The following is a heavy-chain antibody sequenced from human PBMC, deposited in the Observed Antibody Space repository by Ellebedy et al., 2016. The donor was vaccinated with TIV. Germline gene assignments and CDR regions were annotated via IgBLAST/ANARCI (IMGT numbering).Heavy chain of an antibody. CDR2: INPSSGST. J-gene: IGHJ4*02. Sequence: ASVKVSCKASGYTFTSYYIHWVRQAPGQGLEWMGIINPSSGSTGYAQKFQGRVTMTRNTSISTAYMELSSLRSEDTAVYYCARGYGDTEHWGQGTLVTVSS. V-gene: IGHV1-46*01. CDR1: GYTFTSYY. CDR3: ARGYGDTEH. D-gene: IGHD4-17*01.